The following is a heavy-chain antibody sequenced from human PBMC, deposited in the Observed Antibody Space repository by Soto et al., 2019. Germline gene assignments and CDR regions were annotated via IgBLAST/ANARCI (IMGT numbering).Heavy chain of an antibody. CDR3: AKALAESNYEYFQQ. V-gene: IGHV3-23*01. Sequence: PWGSLRLSCSPSGSTFSSYPMSWYRQAPGKAPEWVSAISGSGGSTYYADSVKGRFTISRDNSKNTLYLQMNSLRAEDTAVYYCAKALAESNYEYFQQWGQGTLDSVTS. CDR2: ISGSGGST. J-gene: IGHJ1*01. D-gene: IGHD1-7*01. CDR1: GSTFSSYP.